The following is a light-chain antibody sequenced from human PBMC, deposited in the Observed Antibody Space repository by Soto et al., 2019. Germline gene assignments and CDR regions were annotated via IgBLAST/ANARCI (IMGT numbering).Light chain of an antibody. CDR2: DAS. CDR1: QSINTY. CDR3: QQRSNWPLT. V-gene: IGKV3-11*01. Sequence: EVVLTQSPATLSLSPGERVTLSCRASQSINTYLAWHQHKPGQSPRLLIYDASSRAPGIPARFSDSGSGTDFPLTISSLEPEDSAIYYCQQRSNWPLTFGGGTKVEIK. J-gene: IGKJ4*01.